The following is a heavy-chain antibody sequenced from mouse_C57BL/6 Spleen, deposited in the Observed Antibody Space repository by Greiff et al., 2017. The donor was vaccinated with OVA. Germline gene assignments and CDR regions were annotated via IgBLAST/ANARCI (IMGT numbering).Heavy chain of an antibody. V-gene: IGHV1-72*01. CDR2: IDPNSGGT. D-gene: IGHD2-3*01. CDR3: ARDGFSWFAY. CDR1: GYTFTSYW. Sequence: QVQLQQPGAELVKPGASVKLSCKASGYTFTSYWMHWVKQRPGRGLEWIGRIDPNSGGTKYNEKFKSKATLTVDKPSSTAYMPLSSLTSEDSAVYYCARDGFSWFAYWGQGTLVTVSA. J-gene: IGHJ3*01.